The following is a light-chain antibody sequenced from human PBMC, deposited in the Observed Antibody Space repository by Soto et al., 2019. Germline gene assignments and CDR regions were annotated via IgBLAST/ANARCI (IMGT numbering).Light chain of an antibody. J-gene: IGLJ7*01. CDR1: SGDVGGYNF. CDR3: LSYTASSTYV. V-gene: IGLV2-14*01. CDR2: EVT. Sequence: QSALTQPASVSGSPGQSITISCTGTSGDVGGYNFVSWYQQHPGKVPKLMIYEVTNRPSGVSNRFSGSKSGNTASLTISGLRAEDEADYYCLSYTASSTYVFGSGTQLTVL.